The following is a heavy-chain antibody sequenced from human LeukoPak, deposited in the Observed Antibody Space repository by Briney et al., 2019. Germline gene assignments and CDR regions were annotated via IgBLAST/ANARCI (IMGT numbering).Heavy chain of an antibody. CDR2: INHSGST. J-gene: IGHJ5*02. V-gene: IGHV4-34*01. Sequence: TSETLSLTCTVSGGSISGYYWSWIRQPPGKGLEWVGEINHSGSTNYNPSLESRVTISVDTSKNQFSLKLSSVTAADTAVYYCARGGGKITRARGVIPQGFAPWGQGTLVTVS. CDR1: GGSISGYY. D-gene: IGHD3-10*01. CDR3: ARGGGKITRARGVIPQGFAP.